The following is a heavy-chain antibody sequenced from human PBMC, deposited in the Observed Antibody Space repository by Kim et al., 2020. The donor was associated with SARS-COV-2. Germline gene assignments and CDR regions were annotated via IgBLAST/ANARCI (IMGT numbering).Heavy chain of an antibody. CDR1: GFTFSNYA. CDR2: VSNNGGST. Sequence: GGSLRLSCAASGFTFSNYAMAWVRQAPRKGLEWVSTVSNNGGSTYFADSVRGRFTISRDNSKDTLYLQMNSLRAEDTAIYYCAKRQGYSGTWQYFDYWGQGALVTVSS. CDR3: AKRQGYSGTWQYFDY. D-gene: IGHD6-13*01. J-gene: IGHJ4*02. V-gene: IGHV3-23*01.